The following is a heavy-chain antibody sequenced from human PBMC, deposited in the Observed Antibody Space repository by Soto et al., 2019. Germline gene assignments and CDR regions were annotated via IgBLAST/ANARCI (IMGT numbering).Heavy chain of an antibody. CDR3: ARDGGRRYYYGMDV. CDR1: GFTFSSYG. D-gene: IGHD2-15*01. CDR2: IWYDGSNK. J-gene: IGHJ6*02. V-gene: IGHV3-33*01. Sequence: GGSLRLSCAASGFTFSSYGMHWVRQAPGKGLEWVAVIWYDGSNKYYADSVKGRFTISRDNSKNTLYLQMNSLRDEDTAVYYCARDGGRRYYYGMDVWGLGTTVTVSS.